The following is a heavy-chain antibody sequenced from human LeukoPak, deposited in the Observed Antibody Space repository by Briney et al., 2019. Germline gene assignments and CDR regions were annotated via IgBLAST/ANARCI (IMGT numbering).Heavy chain of an antibody. D-gene: IGHD3-22*01. Sequence: ASVKVSCKASGYTFTSYGISWVRQAPGQGLEWMGWISAYNGNTNCAQKLQGRVTMTTDTSTSTAYMELRSLRSDDTAVYYCARWGPRPPWLPGGEGLDYWGQGTLVTVSS. V-gene: IGHV1-18*01. J-gene: IGHJ4*02. CDR3: ARWGPRPPWLPGGEGLDY. CDR1: GYTFTSYG. CDR2: ISAYNGNT.